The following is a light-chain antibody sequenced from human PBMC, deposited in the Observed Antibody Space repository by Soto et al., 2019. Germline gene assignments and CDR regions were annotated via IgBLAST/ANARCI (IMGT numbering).Light chain of an antibody. J-gene: IGKJ4*01. CDR2: WAS. Sequence: DIVMTQSPDSLAVSLGERATINCKSSQTVFFNSNNKNYVVWYQQKPGQPPKLLISWASIRESGVPDRFSGSGSGSDFTLTISSLQAEDVAVYYCQQYFHSPPTFGGGTRVEI. V-gene: IGKV4-1*01. CDR3: QQYFHSPPT. CDR1: QTVFFNSNNKNY.